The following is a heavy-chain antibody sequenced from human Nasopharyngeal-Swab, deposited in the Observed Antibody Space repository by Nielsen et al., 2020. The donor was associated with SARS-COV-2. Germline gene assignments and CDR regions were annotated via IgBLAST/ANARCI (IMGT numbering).Heavy chain of an antibody. Sequence: SLKVSCKASGFTFTSSAMQWVRQARGQRLEWIGWIVVGSGNTNYAQKFQERVTITRDMSTSTAYMELSSLRSEDTAVYYCAADLEIYYYDSSGYYQISGMDVWGQGTTVTVSS. CDR2: IVVGSGNT. V-gene: IGHV1-58*02. D-gene: IGHD3-22*01. J-gene: IGHJ6*02. CDR1: GFTFTSSA. CDR3: AADLEIYYYDSSGYYQISGMDV.